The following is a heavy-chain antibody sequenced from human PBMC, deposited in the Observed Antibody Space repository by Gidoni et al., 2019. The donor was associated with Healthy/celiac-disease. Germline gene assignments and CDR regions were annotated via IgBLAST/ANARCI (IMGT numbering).Heavy chain of an antibody. Sequence: EVQLLESGGGLVQPGGSLRLSCAASGFTFSSYAMSGVRQSPGKGLEWVSAISGSGGSTYYADSVKGRFTISRDNSKNTLYLQMNSLRDEDTAVYYCAKGPRYTVPARLVDYWGQGTLVTVSS. CDR1: GFTFSSYA. V-gene: IGHV3-23*01. J-gene: IGHJ4*02. CDR2: ISGSGGST. D-gene: IGHD4-4*01. CDR3: AKGPRYTVPARLVDY.